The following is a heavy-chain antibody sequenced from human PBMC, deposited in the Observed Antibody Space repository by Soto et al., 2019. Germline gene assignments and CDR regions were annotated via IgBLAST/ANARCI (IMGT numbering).Heavy chain of an antibody. CDR3: AREFSDAHINYFDF. D-gene: IGHD2-15*01. CDR1: GGSISLEXXX. Sequence: QVQLLQSDPGLMKPSETLSLTCTVSGGSISLEXXXXTXVRQAPGNGLEWIGYVFXXXTTKYNPSVGGRATIXXXXXXXXXXXXXXXXAAADTAVYFCAREFSDAHINYFDFWGQGILVPVTS. J-gene: IGHJ4*02. V-gene: IGHV4-61*04. CDR2: VFXXXTT.